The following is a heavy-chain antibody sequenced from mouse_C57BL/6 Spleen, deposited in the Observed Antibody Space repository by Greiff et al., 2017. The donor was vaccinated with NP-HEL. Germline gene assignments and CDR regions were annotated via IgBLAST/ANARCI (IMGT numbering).Heavy chain of an antibody. CDR3: ARLGYYGSSYYFDY. V-gene: IGHV1-72*01. J-gene: IGHJ2*01. CDR2: IDPNSGGT. CDR1: GYTFTSYW. D-gene: IGHD1-1*01. Sequence: QVQLQQPGAELVMPGASVKLSCKASGYTFTSYWMHWVKQRPGQGLEWIGRIDPNSGGTKYNEKFKSKATLTVDKPSSTAYMQLSSLTSEDSAVYYCARLGYYGSSYYFDYWGQGTTLTVSS.